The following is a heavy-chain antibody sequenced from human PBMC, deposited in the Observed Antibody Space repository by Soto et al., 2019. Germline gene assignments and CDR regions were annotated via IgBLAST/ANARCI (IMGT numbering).Heavy chain of an antibody. CDR3: AREGGGLDYYDSSGYSDY. V-gene: IGHV1-69*01. J-gene: IGHJ4*02. D-gene: IGHD3-22*01. Sequence: QVHLVQSGAEVKKPGSSVKVSCKASGGTFSSYAISWVRQAPGQGLEWMGGIIPIFGTANYAQKFQGRVTITADESTSTAYMELSSLRSEDTAVYYCAREGGGLDYYDSSGYSDYWGQGTLVTVSS. CDR1: GGTFSSYA. CDR2: IIPIFGTA.